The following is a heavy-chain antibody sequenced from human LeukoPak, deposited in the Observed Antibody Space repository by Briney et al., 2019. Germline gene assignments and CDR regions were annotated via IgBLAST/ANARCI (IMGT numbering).Heavy chain of an antibody. D-gene: IGHD1-1*01. CDR1: GFTFTNFW. V-gene: IGHV3-74*01. CDR3: ARGLHWNDFNWFDS. CDR2: IQTDGST. Sequence: GGSLTLSCAASGFTFTNFWMNWVRQTPGKGLMWLSRIQTDGSTRYAESVKGRFTISRDNAKHTVYLQMNTLSAEDTAIYYCARGLHWNDFNWFDSWGQGTLVTVSS. J-gene: IGHJ5*01.